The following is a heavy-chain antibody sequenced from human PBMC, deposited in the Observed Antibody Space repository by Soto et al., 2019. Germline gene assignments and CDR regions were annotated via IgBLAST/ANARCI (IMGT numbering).Heavy chain of an antibody. CDR2: IKQDGSEK. D-gene: IGHD3-10*01. Sequence: ELQLVESGGGLVQPGGSLRLSCAASGFTFSSYWMSWVRQAPGKGLECVSNIKQDGSEKYYVDSVKGRFTISIDNAKNSRYLQMNSRRAEDTAVYYCARAITRVRGVKEGPDAPGYWGQGTLVTVSS. CDR1: GFTFSSYW. CDR3: ARAITRVRGVKEGPDAPGY. V-gene: IGHV3-7*01. J-gene: IGHJ4*02.